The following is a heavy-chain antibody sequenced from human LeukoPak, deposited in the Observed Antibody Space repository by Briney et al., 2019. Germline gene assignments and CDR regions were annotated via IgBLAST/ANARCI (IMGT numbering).Heavy chain of an antibody. CDR2: INPNSGGT. Sequence: ASVKVSCTASGYTFTGYYMHWVRQAPGQGLEWMGWINPNSGGTNYAQKFQGRVTMTRDTSISTAYMELSRLRSDDTAVYYCARDLRKRTSTARMGYWGQGTLVTVSS. V-gene: IGHV1-2*02. D-gene: IGHD6-6*01. J-gene: IGHJ4*02. CDR1: GYTFTGYY. CDR3: ARDLRKRTSTARMGY.